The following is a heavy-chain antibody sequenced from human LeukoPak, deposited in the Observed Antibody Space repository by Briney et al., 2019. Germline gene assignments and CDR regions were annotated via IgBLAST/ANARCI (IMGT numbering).Heavy chain of an antibody. CDR3: AKDAVYCSGGSCYSGEAFDY. CDR1: GFTFSSYG. J-gene: IGHJ4*02. CDR2: ISYDGSNK. Sequence: QSGGSLRLSCAASGFTFSSYGMHWVRQAPGKGLEWVAVISYDGSNKYYADSVKGRFTISRDNSKNTLYLQMNSLRAEDTAVYYCAKDAVYCSGGSCYSGEAFDYWGQGTLVTVSS. V-gene: IGHV3-30*18. D-gene: IGHD2-15*01.